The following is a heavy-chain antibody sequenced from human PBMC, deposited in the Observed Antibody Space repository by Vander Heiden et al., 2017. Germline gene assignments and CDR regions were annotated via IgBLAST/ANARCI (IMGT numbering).Heavy chain of an antibody. CDR3: ARGRAFAYHGMDV. CDR1: GFTFNSYD. J-gene: IGHJ6*02. Sequence: ELQLVESGGGLVQPGGSLRLSCAASGFTFNSYDLHWVRQSKGKGLEWVSTLNTAGDTYYPGSVKGRFTVSRESAKNSFNLQMTSLTVGDTAVYYCARGRAFAYHGMDVWGQGTTVTVSS. CDR2: LNTAGDT. V-gene: IGHV3-13*01.